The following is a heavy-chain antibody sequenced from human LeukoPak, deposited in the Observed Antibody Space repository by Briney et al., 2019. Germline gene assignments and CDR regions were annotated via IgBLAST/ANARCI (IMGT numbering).Heavy chain of an antibody. CDR2: IYPGDSDT. J-gene: IGHJ4*02. CDR3: ARQGTLDY. D-gene: IGHD1-14*01. Sequence: GESLKISCKGSGYSFAIYWIAWVRQMPGKGLEWMGIIYPGDSDTRYSPSFQGQVTISADKSTSTAYLQWSSLKASDIAMYYCARQGTLDYWGQGTLVTVSS. CDR1: GYSFAIYW. V-gene: IGHV5-51*01.